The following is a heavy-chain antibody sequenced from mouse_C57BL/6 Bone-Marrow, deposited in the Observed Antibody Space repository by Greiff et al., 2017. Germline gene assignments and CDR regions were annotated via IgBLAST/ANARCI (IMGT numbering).Heavy chain of an antibody. CDR1: GYAFTSYW. V-gene: IGHV1-69*01. CDR3: ARDYYGSSFWFAY. D-gene: IGHD1-1*01. CDR2: IDPSDSYT. Sequence: VQLQQPGAELVMPGASVKLSCKASGYAFTSYWMHWVQQRPGQGLEWIGEIDPSDSYTNYNQKFKGKSTLTVDKSSSTAYMQLSSLTSEDSAVYDCARDYYGSSFWFAYWGQGTLVTVSA. J-gene: IGHJ3*01.